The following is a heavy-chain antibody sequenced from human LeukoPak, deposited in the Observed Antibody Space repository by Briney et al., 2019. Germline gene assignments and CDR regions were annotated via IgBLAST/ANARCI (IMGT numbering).Heavy chain of an antibody. CDR3: ASDLVCTVNCKDS. D-gene: IGHD3/OR15-3a*01. Sequence: ASVKVSCKASGYTFTSYGISWVRQAPGQGLEWMGWISAYNGNTNYAQKLQGRVTMTTDTSTSTAYMELSSLTSEDTAVYFCASDLVCTVNCKDSWGQGTLVTVSS. CDR1: GYTFTSYG. CDR2: ISAYNGNT. V-gene: IGHV1-18*01. J-gene: IGHJ4*02.